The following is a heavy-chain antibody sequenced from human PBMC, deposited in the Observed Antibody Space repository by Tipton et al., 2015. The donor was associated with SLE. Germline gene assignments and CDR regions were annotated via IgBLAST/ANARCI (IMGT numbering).Heavy chain of an antibody. J-gene: IGHJ4*02. CDR1: GGSISSSSYY. V-gene: IGHV4-39*07. Sequence: TLSLTCTVSGGSISSSSYYWGWIRQPPGKGLEWIGSIYYSGSTYYNPSLKSRVTISVDTSKNQFSLKLSSVTAADTAVYYCARKSYDILTGLYWGQGTLVTVSS. CDR2: IYYSGST. D-gene: IGHD3-9*01. CDR3: ARKSYDILTGLY.